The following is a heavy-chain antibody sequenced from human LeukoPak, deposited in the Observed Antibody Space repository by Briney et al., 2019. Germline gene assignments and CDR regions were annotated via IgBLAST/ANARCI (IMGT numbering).Heavy chain of an antibody. V-gene: IGHV6-1*01. J-gene: IGHJ6*03. Sequence: SQTLSLTCAISGDSVSSNSSAWNWIRQSPSRGLEWLGRTYYRSKWYNDYAVSEKSRITINPDTSKNQFSLQLNSVTPEDTAVYYCARDHRPSGSFLPYMDVWGKGTTVTVSS. CDR3: ARDHRPSGSFLPYMDV. CDR2: TYYRSKWYN. D-gene: IGHD6-6*01. CDR1: GDSVSSNSSA.